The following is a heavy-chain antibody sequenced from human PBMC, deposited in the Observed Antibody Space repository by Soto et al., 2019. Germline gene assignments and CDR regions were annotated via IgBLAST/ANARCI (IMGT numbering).Heavy chain of an antibody. J-gene: IGHJ4*02. Sequence: GSLRLSCTASGFTLSSYPMSWVRQTPGKGLQWVASVSVDPGNTYYADSVKGRFTISRDNSIYTLYLQMNNVTAEDTAIYYCVKDGIRGIHIDKWGQGTLVTV. CDR2: VSVDPGNT. CDR3: VKDGIRGIHIDK. CDR1: GFTLSSYP. V-gene: IGHV3-23*01.